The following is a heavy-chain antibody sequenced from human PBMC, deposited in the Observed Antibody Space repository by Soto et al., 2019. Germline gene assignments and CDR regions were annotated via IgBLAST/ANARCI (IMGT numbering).Heavy chain of an antibody. J-gene: IGHJ3*02. CDR3: ARDLYGSGDSDAFDI. V-gene: IGHV1-18*04. Sequence: ASLKVSCKASGYTFTSYGISWVRQAPGQGLEWMGWISAYNGNTNYAQKLQGRVTMTTDTSTSTAYMELRSLRSDDTAVYYCARDLYGSGDSDAFDIWGQGTMVTVSS. CDR2: ISAYNGNT. D-gene: IGHD3-10*01. CDR1: GYTFTSYG.